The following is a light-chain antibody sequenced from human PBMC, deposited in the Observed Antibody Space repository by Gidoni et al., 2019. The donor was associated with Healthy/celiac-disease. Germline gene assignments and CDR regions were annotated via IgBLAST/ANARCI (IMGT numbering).Light chain of an antibody. CDR3: QQYYSTPLT. CDR1: QSVLYSSNNKNY. CDR2: WAS. J-gene: IGKJ4*01. Sequence: DILMTHSPDSLALSLVERATINCKSSQSVLYSSNNKNYLAWYQQKPGQPPKLLIYWASTRESGVPDRFSGSGSGTDFTLTISSLQAEDVAVYYCQQYYSTPLTFGGGNKVEIK. V-gene: IGKV4-1*01.